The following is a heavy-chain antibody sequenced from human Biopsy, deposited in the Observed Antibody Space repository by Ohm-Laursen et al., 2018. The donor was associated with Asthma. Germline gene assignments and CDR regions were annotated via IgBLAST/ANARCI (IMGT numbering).Heavy chain of an antibody. CDR2: ISYDGSNK. CDR1: GFTFDDYA. CDR3: ARTFHFWSPYHAEHYQL. V-gene: IGHV3-30-3*01. D-gene: IGHD3-3*02. Sequence: SLRLSCAASGFTFDDYAMHWVRQAPGKGLEWVALISYDGSNKSYADSVKGRFTISRDNAKNSLYLQMNSLRAEDTAVYYCARTFHFWSPYHAEHYQLWGQGTLVTVSS. J-gene: IGHJ1*01.